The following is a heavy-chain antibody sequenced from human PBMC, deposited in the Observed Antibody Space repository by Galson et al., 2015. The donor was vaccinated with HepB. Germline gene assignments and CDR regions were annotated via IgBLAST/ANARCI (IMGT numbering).Heavy chain of an antibody. Sequence: SLRLSCAASGFTFSSYSMNWVRQAPGKGLEWISYISSSGSPTYYADSVKGRFTISRDNARNSLYLQMDSLRDEDTAVYYCASRRDTTQKYWYFDLWGQGTLVTVSS. CDR3: ASRRDTTQKYWYFDL. V-gene: IGHV3-48*02. J-gene: IGHJ4*02. CDR2: ISSSGSPT. CDR1: GFTFSSYS. D-gene: IGHD2/OR15-2a*01.